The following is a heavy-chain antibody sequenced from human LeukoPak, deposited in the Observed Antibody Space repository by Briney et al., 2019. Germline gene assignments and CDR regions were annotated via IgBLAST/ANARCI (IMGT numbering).Heavy chain of an antibody. CDR2: ISAYNGNT. Sequence: ASVKVSCKASGYTFTSYGISWVRQAPGQGLEWMGWISAYNGNTNYAQKLQGRVTMTTDTSTSTAYKELRSLRSDDTAVYYCAREYSGYDWALDYWGQGTLVTVSS. CDR3: AREYSGYDWALDY. J-gene: IGHJ4*02. D-gene: IGHD5-12*01. V-gene: IGHV1-18*01. CDR1: GYTFTSYG.